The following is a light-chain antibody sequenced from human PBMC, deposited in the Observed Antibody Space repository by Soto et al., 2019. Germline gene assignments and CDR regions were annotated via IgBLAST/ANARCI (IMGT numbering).Light chain of an antibody. CDR1: SSDVGGYNY. CDR3: SSYTSSSTPWV. Sequence: QSALTQPASVSGSPGQSMTISCTGTSSDVGGYNYVSWYQQHPGKAPKLMIYEVSNRPSGVSNRFSGSKSGNTASLTISGLQAEDEADYYCSSYTSSSTPWVFDGGTKLTVL. J-gene: IGLJ3*02. V-gene: IGLV2-14*01. CDR2: EVS.